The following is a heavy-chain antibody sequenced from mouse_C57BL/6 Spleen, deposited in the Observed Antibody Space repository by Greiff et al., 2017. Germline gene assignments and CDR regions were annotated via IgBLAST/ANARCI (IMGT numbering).Heavy chain of an antibody. CDR1: GYTFTSYW. J-gene: IGHJ4*01. CDR3: ARSGDYGSSYYAMDY. V-gene: IGHV1-69*01. D-gene: IGHD1-1*01. Sequence: QVQLQQSGAELVMPGASVKLSCKASGYTFTSYWMHWVKQRPGQGLEWIGEIDPSDSYTNYNQKFKGKSTLTVDKSSSTAYMQLSSLTSEDSAVYYCARSGDYGSSYYAMDYWGQGTSVTVSS. CDR2: IDPSDSYT.